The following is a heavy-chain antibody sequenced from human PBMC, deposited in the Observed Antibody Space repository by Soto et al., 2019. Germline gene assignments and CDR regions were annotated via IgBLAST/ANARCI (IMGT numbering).Heavy chain of an antibody. Sequence: VQLVQSGAEVKKPGSSVKVSCKASGGTFSSYAISWVRQAPGQGLEWMGGIIPIFGTANYAQKFQGRVTITADESTSTAYMELSSLRSEDTAVYYCAREGAVAGTRSAEYFQHWGQGTLVTVSS. V-gene: IGHV1-69*01. D-gene: IGHD6-19*01. CDR1: GGTFSSYA. J-gene: IGHJ1*01. CDR2: IIPIFGTA. CDR3: AREGAVAGTRSAEYFQH.